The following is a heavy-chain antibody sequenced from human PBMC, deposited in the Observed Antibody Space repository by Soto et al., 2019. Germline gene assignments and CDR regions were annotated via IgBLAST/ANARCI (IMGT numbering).Heavy chain of an antibody. V-gene: IGHV3-30*18. J-gene: IGHJ6*03. CDR2: ISDDGTNN. CDR1: GFTFSTHG. D-gene: IGHD3-3*01. Sequence: GGSLRLSCAVSGFTFSTHGMHWVRQAPGKGLGWVALISDDGTNNDFADSVRGRFAVSRANWKNSLLLQMNSLRTEDTAVYYCPKTLRCLEVALDYYYPMGVSSQGTAVT. CDR3: PKTLRCLEVALDYYYPMGV.